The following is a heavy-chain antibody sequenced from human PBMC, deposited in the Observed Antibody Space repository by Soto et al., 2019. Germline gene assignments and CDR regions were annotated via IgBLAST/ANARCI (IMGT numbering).Heavy chain of an antibody. J-gene: IGHJ4*02. D-gene: IGHD3-3*01. V-gene: IGHV1-18*01. CDR2: ISAYNGNT. CDR1: GYTFTSYG. CDR3: ARDQFEFLEWLLYFDY. Sequence: QVQLVQSGAEVKKPGASVKVSCKASGYTFTSYGISWVRQAPGQGLEWMGWISAYNGNTNYAQKLQGRVTMTTDTSTSTAYTELRSLRSDDTAVYYCARDQFEFLEWLLYFDYWGQGTLVTVSS.